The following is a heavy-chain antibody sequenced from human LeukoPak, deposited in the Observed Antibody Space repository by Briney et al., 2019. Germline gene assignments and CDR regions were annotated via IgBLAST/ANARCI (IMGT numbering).Heavy chain of an antibody. V-gene: IGHV4-34*01. J-gene: IGHJ3*02. D-gene: IGHD1-1*01. CDR2: INHSGST. Sequence: SETLSLTCAVYGGSFSGYYWSWIRQPPGKGLEWIGEINHSGSTNYNPSLKSRVTISVDTSKNQFSLELSSVTAADTAVYYCARGLERDDAFDIWGQGTMVTVSS. CDR3: ARGLERDDAFDI. CDR1: GGSFSGYY.